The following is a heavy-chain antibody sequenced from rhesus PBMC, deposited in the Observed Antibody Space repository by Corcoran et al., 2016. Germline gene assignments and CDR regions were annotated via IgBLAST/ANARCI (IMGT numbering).Heavy chain of an antibody. Sequence: QVQLQESGPGVVKPSETLSLTCAVSGGSISDSYRWSWIRQPPGKGLEWIGYIYGSSTSTNYNPPLKSRVTISKDTSKNQFSLKLSSVTAADTAVYTCARDLGAGTTYGLDSWGQGVVVTVSS. D-gene: IGHD1-20*01. CDR1: GGSISDSYR. J-gene: IGHJ6*01. V-gene: IGHV4S10*01. CDR2: IYGSSTST. CDR3: ARDLGAGTTYGLDS.